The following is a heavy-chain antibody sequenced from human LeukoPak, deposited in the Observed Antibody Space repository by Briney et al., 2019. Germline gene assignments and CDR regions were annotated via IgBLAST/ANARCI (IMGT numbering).Heavy chain of an antibody. V-gene: IGHV3-30-3*01. Sequence: GGSLRLSCAASGFTFSSYAMHWVRQAPGKGLEWVAVISYDGSNKYYADSVKGRFTISRDNSKNTLYLQMNSLRAEDTAVYYCARDPSSSSWYYFDYWGQGTLVTVSS. CDR3: ARDPSSSSWYYFDY. CDR2: ISYDGSNK. J-gene: IGHJ4*02. D-gene: IGHD6-13*01. CDR1: GFTFSSYA.